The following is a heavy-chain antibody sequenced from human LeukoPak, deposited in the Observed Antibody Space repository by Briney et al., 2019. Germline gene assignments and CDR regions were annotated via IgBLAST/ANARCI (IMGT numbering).Heavy chain of an antibody. CDR2: VYFSGST. Sequence: KSSETLPLTCTVSGGSIRTTSYYWGWIRQSPGRGLEWIGSVYFSGSTYYNPSLKSRVSISVDTSKNQFSLKLSSVTAADTAVYYCARGGSYWDIWGQGTLVTVSS. CDR1: GGSIRTTSYY. D-gene: IGHD3-10*01. J-gene: IGHJ4*02. CDR3: ARGGSYWDI. V-gene: IGHV4-39*07.